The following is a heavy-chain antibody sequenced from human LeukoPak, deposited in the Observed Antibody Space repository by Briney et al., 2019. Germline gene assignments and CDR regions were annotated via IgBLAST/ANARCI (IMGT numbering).Heavy chain of an antibody. Sequence: PSETLSLTCTVSDGSISSSSYYWGWIRQPPGQGLEWIGTIYYSGSTYYNPSLKSRVTISVDTSKNQFSLKLSSVTAADTAVYYCARGRGYSYVFWFDPWGQGTLVTVSS. J-gene: IGHJ5*02. CDR1: DGSISSSSYY. D-gene: IGHD5-18*01. CDR2: IYYSGST. V-gene: IGHV4-39*07. CDR3: ARGRGYSYVFWFDP.